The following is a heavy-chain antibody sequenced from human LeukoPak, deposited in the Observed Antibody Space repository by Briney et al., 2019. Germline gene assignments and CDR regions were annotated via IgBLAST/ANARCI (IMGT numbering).Heavy chain of an antibody. CDR3: ARGLRDYDFWSGYAGYYYYYYMDV. Sequence: SETLSLTCTVSGGSISSSSYYWGWIRQPPGKGLEWIGSIYYSGSTYYNPSLKSRVTISVDTSKNQFSLKLSSVTAADTAVYYCARGLRDYDFWSGYAGYYYYYYMDVWGKGTAVTVSS. V-gene: IGHV4-39*07. D-gene: IGHD3-3*01. CDR2: IYYSGST. J-gene: IGHJ6*03. CDR1: GGSISSSSYY.